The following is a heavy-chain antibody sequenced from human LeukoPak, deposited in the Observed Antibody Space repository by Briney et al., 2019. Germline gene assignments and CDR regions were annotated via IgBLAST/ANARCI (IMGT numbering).Heavy chain of an antibody. CDR3: AGGSGSPDY. J-gene: IGHJ4*02. CDR1: GYTFTAYS. CDR2: INPAGGST. Sequence: ASVKVSCKASGYTFTAYSMHWVRQAPGQGLEWMGIINPAGGSTTYAQKFQGRLTMTRDTSTSTVSMELSSLKSEDTALYYCAGGSGSPDYWGQGTLVTVSS. V-gene: IGHV1-46*01. D-gene: IGHD1-26*01.